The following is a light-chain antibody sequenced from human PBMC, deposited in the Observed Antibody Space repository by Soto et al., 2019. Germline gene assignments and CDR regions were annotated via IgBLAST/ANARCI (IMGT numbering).Light chain of an antibody. CDR3: QQYESYPLS. V-gene: IGKV1-5*03. J-gene: IGKJ4*01. CDR1: QSINRW. Sequence: LQITPSPFPPSAPLGDRVTIPCRASQSINRWLAWYQQQPGKAPKHLIYEASTLESGVPSRFSGSGFGTEFTLTISSLQPDDFATYYCQQYESYPLSFGGGTKVDIK. CDR2: EAS.